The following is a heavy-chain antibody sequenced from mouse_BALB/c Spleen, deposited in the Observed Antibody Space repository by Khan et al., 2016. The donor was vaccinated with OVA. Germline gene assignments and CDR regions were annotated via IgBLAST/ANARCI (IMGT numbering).Heavy chain of an antibody. CDR3: VRDEDYERNDDWFAY. CDR1: GYSFTSYT. CDR2: INPNNGYT. D-gene: IGHD2-4*01. Sequence: QVQLKQSGAELARPGASVKMSCKASGYSFTSYTIHWIKLRPGQGLEWIGYINPNNGYTNYNQKFKDKATLIVDNSSTTVYMQLSSLTSDDSAVFNCVRDEDYERNDDWFAYWGQGTLVTVSA. V-gene: IGHV1-4*01. J-gene: IGHJ3*01.